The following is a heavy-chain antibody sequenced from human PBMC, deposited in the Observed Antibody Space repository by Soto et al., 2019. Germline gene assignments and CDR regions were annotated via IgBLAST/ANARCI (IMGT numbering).Heavy chain of an antibody. Sequence: GGSLRLSCAASGFTFSSYAMNWVRQAPGKGLEWVSTISGTGDGTYYAGSVKGRFTISRDISRNTLYLQMNSLRAEDTALYYCAKGHYYDGSGYFDCWGQGTLVTVSS. D-gene: IGHD3-22*01. CDR3: AKGHYYDGSGYFDC. J-gene: IGHJ4*02. V-gene: IGHV3-23*01. CDR2: ISGTGDGT. CDR1: GFTFSSYA.